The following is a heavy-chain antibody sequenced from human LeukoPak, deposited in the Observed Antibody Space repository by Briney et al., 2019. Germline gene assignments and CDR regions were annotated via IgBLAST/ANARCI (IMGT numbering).Heavy chain of an antibody. Sequence: PGGSLRLSCEASGFTFSSHAMSWVRQAPGKGLEWVSSISDSGGDTFYANSVKGRFAISRDNFKNTLYLQMNSLRAEDTAVYFCTKRGAYGSGRSYFFEFWGQGTLVTVSS. CDR3: TKRGAYGSGRSYFFEF. CDR1: GFTFSSHA. V-gene: IGHV3-23*01. J-gene: IGHJ4*02. CDR2: ISDSGGDT. D-gene: IGHD2-15*01.